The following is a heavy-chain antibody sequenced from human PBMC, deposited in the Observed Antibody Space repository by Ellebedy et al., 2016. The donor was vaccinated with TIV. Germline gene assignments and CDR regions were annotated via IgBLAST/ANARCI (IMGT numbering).Heavy chain of an antibody. V-gene: IGHV3-9*01. J-gene: IGHJ1*01. Sequence: SLKISCAASGFTFSSYAMSWVRQAPGKGLEWVSGISWNSGKIGYADSVKGRFTISRDNAKNSLYLQMNSLRVEDTAFYYCTKGHGFEYFQSWGQGTLVTVSS. CDR2: ISWNSGKI. CDR3: TKGHGFEYFQS. CDR1: GFTFSSYA. D-gene: IGHD5-24*01.